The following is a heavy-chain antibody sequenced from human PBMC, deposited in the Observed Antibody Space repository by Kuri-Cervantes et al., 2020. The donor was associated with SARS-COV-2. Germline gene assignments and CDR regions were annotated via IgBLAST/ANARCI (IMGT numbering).Heavy chain of an antibody. CDR3: ASSLIVRGDQYYFDS. J-gene: IGHJ4*02. Sequence: GSLRLSCAVYGGSFSGYYWSWIRQPPGKGLEWIGYIFHMGGTYYNPSLKSRLSVSVDTSKNQFSLNLRSVTAADTAVYFCASSLIVRGDQYYFDSWGQGILGTGSS. CDR2: IFHMGGT. D-gene: IGHD3-10*01. V-gene: IGHV4-34*12. CDR1: GGSFSGYY.